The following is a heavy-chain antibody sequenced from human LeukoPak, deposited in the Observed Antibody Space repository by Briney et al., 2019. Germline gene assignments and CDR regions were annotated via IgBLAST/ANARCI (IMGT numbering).Heavy chain of an antibody. CDR2: INAGNGNT. Sequence: ASVKVSCKASGYTFTSYAMHWVRQAPGQRLEWMGWINAGNGNTKYSQKFQGRVTITRDTSASTAYMELSSLRSEDTAVYYCALGGDGYNPLWYWGQGTLVTVSS. D-gene: IGHD5-24*01. J-gene: IGHJ4*02. CDR1: GYTFTSYA. V-gene: IGHV1-3*01. CDR3: ALGGDGYNPLWY.